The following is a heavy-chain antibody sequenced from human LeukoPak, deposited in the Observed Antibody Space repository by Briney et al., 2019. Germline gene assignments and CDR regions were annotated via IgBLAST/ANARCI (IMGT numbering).Heavy chain of an antibody. J-gene: IGHJ6*03. V-gene: IGHV1-2*02. CDR2: INPNSGGT. CDR1: GYTFTGYY. CDR3: ARGRWEAGARLGNDYYMDV. Sequence: VASVKVSCKASGYTFTGYYIHWVRQAPGQGLEWMGWINPNSGGTNYAQKFQGRVTMTRDTSISTAYMDLSRLRSDDTAVYYCARGRWEAGARLGNDYYMDVWGKGTTVTISS. D-gene: IGHD1-26*01.